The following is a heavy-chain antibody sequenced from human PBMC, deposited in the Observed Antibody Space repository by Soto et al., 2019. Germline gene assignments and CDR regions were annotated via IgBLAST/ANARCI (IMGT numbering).Heavy chain of an antibody. Sequence: GGSLRLSCAASGFTFSSYGMHWARQAPGKGLEWVAVISYDGSNKYYADSVKGRFTISRDNSKNTLYLQMNSLRAEDTAVYYCAKDTFYDFWTNYGMDVWGQGTTVTVSS. D-gene: IGHD3-3*01. J-gene: IGHJ6*02. CDR1: GFTFSSYG. CDR3: AKDTFYDFWTNYGMDV. V-gene: IGHV3-30*18. CDR2: ISYDGSNK.